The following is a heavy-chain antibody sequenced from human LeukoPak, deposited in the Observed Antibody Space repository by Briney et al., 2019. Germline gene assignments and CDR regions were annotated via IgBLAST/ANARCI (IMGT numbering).Heavy chain of an antibody. D-gene: IGHD6-19*01. V-gene: IGHV1-2*02. Sequence: ASVKVSCKASGYTFTDQYIHWVRQAPGQGLEGIGWIDPKSGATDYAQMFQGRVTMTRDTSISTAYMDLSRLTTDDTAVYYCARVDVHYRAVDGGPLDPWGQGTLVTVSS. CDR1: GYTFTDQY. J-gene: IGHJ5*02. CDR2: IDPKSGAT. CDR3: ARVDVHYRAVDGGPLDP.